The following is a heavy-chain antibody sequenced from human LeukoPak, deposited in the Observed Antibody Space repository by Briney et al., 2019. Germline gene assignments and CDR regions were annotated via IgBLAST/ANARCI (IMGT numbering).Heavy chain of an antibody. Sequence: PGGSLRLSCVASGFTFSSYWMSWVRQAPGKGPEWVANIKEDGREKYYVDSVKGRFTISRDNSKNTLYLQMNSLRAEDTAVYYCAKDPIYYYYGSGSSFDYWGQGTLVTVSS. V-gene: IGHV3-7*01. CDR3: AKDPIYYYYGSGSSFDY. D-gene: IGHD3-10*01. CDR2: IKEDGREK. J-gene: IGHJ4*02. CDR1: GFTFSSYW.